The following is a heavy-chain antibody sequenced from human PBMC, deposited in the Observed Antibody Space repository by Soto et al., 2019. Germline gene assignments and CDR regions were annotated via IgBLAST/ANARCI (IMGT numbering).Heavy chain of an antibody. CDR3: TRKTPPTGMEV. D-gene: IGHD2-15*01. CDR2: IGSGGDT. CDR1: GFTFSSYD. Sequence: EVQLVESGGGLVQPGGSLRLSCAASGFTFSSYDIHWVRQATGEGLAWVSGIGSGGDTHYADSVKGRFIISREDGKNSLYLQMNSLRVGDTAVYYCTRKTPPTGMEVWGQGATVTVSS. V-gene: IGHV3-13*01. J-gene: IGHJ6*02.